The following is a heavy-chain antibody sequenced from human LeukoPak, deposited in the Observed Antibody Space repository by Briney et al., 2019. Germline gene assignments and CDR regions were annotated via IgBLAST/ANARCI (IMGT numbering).Heavy chain of an antibody. Sequence: EGSLRLSCAASGFTFSTYWMSWVRQAPGKGLEWVANIKQDGSEKYYVDSVKGRFTISRDNAKNSLYLQMSTLRPEDTAVYYCARERQNKDFWSGGDYWGQGTLVTVSS. CDR3: ARERQNKDFWSGGDY. J-gene: IGHJ4*02. CDR1: GFTFSTYW. D-gene: IGHD3-3*01. CDR2: IKQDGSEK. V-gene: IGHV3-7*01.